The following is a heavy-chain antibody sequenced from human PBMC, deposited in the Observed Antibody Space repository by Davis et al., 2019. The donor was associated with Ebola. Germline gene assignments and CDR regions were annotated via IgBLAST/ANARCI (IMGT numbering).Heavy chain of an antibody. V-gene: IGHV4-34*01. CDR2: INHSGST. D-gene: IGHD1-26*01. CDR3: ARGGSLYLLSGRWFDP. CDR1: GGSFSGYY. Sequence: MPGGSLRLSCAVYGGSFSGYYWSWIRQPPGKGLEWIGEINHSGSTNYNPSLKSRVTISVDTSKNQFSLKLSSVTAADTAVYYCARGGSLYLLSGRWFDPWGQGTLVTVSS. J-gene: IGHJ5*02.